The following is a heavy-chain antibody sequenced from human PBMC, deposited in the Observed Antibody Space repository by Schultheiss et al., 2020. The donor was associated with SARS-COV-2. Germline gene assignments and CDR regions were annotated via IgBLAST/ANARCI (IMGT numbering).Heavy chain of an antibody. CDR1: GFTFGDYA. V-gene: IGHV3-49*04. J-gene: IGHJ6*02. D-gene: IGHD2-15*01. CDR2: IRSKAYGGTT. Sequence: GGSLRLSCTASGFTFGDYAMSWVRQAPGKGLEWVGFIRSKAYGGTTEYAASVKGRFTISRDDSKSIAYLQMNSLRAEDTAVYYCAKDSFATGPSGMDVWGQGTTVTVSS. CDR3: AKDSFATGPSGMDV.